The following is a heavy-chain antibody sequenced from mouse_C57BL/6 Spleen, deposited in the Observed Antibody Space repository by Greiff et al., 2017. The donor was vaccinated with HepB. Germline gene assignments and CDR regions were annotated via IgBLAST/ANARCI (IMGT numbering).Heavy chain of an antibody. D-gene: IGHD1-1*02. Sequence: VQLQQSGAELVRPGTSVKMSCKASGYTFTNYWIGWAKQRPGHGLEWIGDIYPGGGYTNYNEKFKGKATLTADKSSSTAYMQFSSLTSEDSAIYYCAREPYGYAMDYWGQGTSVTVSS. CDR1: GYTFTNYW. V-gene: IGHV1-63*01. CDR2: IYPGGGYT. CDR3: AREPYGYAMDY. J-gene: IGHJ4*01.